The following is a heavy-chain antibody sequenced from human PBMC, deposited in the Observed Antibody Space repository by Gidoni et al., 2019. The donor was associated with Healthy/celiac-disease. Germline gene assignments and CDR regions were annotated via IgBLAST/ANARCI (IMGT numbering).Heavy chain of an antibody. V-gene: IGHV3-21*01. CDR1: GFTFSSYS. Sequence: EVQLVESGGGLVKPGGSLRLSCAASGFTFSSYSRNWVRQAPGKGLEWVSSISSSSSYIYYADSVKGRFTISRDNAKNSLYLQMNSLRAEDTAVYYCASYYDFWSGEIIDYWGQGTLVTVSS. CDR3: ASYYDFWSGEIIDY. CDR2: ISSSSSYI. D-gene: IGHD3-3*01. J-gene: IGHJ4*02.